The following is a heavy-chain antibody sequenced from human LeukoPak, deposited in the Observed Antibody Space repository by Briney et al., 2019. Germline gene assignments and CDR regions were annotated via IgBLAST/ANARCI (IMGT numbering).Heavy chain of an antibody. V-gene: IGHV4-34*01. Sequence: PSETLSLTCAVYGGSFSGYYWSWIRQPPGKGLEWIGEINHSGNTNYNPSLKSRVTISVDTSKNQFSLKLSSVTAADTAVYYCARLATVTIGRKGSEDYWGQGTLVTVSS. CDR2: INHSGNT. CDR1: GGSFSGYY. CDR3: ARLATVTIGRKGSEDY. J-gene: IGHJ4*02. D-gene: IGHD4-17*01.